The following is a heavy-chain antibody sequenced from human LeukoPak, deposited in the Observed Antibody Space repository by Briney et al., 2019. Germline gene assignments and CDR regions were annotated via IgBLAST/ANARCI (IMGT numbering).Heavy chain of an antibody. D-gene: IGHD3-10*01. Sequence: SETLSLTCAVYGGSFSGYYWSRIRQPPGKGLEWIGEINHSGSTNYNPSLKSRVTISVGTSKNQFSLKLSSVTAADTAVYYCARGRFGAAHYDYWGQGTLVTVSS. CDR3: ARGRFGAAHYDY. CDR1: GGSFSGYY. J-gene: IGHJ4*02. V-gene: IGHV4-34*01. CDR2: INHSGST.